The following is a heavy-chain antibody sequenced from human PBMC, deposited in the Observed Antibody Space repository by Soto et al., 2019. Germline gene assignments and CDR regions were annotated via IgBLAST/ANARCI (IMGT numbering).Heavy chain of an antibody. Sequence: QLQLQESGPGLVKPSETLSLTCTVSGGSISSSSYYWGWIRQPPGKGLEWIGSIYYSGSTYYNPSLKSRVTISVDTSKNQFSLKLSSVTAADTAVYYCARLAYYYDSSGYDYGYYFDYWGQGTLVTVSS. V-gene: IGHV4-39*01. D-gene: IGHD3-22*01. J-gene: IGHJ4*02. CDR3: ARLAYYYDSSGYDYGYYFDY. CDR1: GGSISSSSYY. CDR2: IYYSGST.